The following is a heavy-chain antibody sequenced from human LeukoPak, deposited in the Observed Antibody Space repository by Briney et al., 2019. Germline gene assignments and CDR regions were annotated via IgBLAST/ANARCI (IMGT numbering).Heavy chain of an antibody. D-gene: IGHD3-22*01. Sequence: PGGSLRLSCAASGFTVSSSYMSWVRQAPGKGLEWVSIIYSGGSTYYADSVKGRFTISRDNSKNTLYLQTDSLRADDTAVYYCAKDPLEGTMIVVVTPPNWGQGTLVTVSS. CDR2: IYSGGST. J-gene: IGHJ4*02. CDR3: AKDPLEGTMIVVVTPPN. V-gene: IGHV3-53*01. CDR1: GFTVSSSY.